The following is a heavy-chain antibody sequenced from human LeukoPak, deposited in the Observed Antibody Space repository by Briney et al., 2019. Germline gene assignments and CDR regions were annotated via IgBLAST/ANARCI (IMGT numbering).Heavy chain of an antibody. Sequence: ASVKVSCKASGYTFTGYYMHWVRQAPGQGLEWMGWINPNSGGTNYAQKFQGRVTMTRDTSISTAYMELSRLRSDDTAVYSCARVRNPYYYDSSGSLTDAFDIWGQGTMVTVSS. CDR2: INPNSGGT. CDR1: GYTFTGYY. J-gene: IGHJ3*02. V-gene: IGHV1-2*02. D-gene: IGHD3-22*01. CDR3: ARVRNPYYYDSSGSLTDAFDI.